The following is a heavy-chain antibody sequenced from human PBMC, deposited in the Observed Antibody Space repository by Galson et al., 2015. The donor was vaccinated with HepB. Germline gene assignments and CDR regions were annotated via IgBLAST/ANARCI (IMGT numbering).Heavy chain of an antibody. Sequence: SLRLSCAASGFKFDDYAMHWVRQAPGKGLEWVSGVSWNSGNIDHADSVKGRFTISRDSSKNLLFLQMNSLRAEDTAVYYCAKVKDNYSIHYYGMDVWGQGTTVIVSS. V-gene: IGHV3-9*01. J-gene: IGHJ6*02. CDR2: VSWNSGNI. CDR1: GFKFDDYA. CDR3: AKVKDNYSIHYYGMDV. D-gene: IGHD4-11*01.